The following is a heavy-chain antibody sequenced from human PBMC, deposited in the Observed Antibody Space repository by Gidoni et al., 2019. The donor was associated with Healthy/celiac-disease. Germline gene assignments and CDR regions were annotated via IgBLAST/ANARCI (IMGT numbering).Heavy chain of an antibody. CDR1: GYTFTSYG. CDR3: ANHGYCSSTSCYEYYYYGMDV. Sequence: QVQLVQSGAEVKKPGASVKVSCKASGYTFTSYGISWVRQAPGQGLEWMGWISAYNGNTNYAQKLQGRVTMTTDTSTSTAYMELRSLRSDDTAVYYCANHGYCSSTSCYEYYYYGMDVWGQGTTVTVSS. V-gene: IGHV1-18*01. J-gene: IGHJ6*02. D-gene: IGHD2-2*03. CDR2: ISAYNGNT.